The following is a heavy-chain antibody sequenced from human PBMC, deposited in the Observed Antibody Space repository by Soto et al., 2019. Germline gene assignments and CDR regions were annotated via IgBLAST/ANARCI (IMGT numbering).Heavy chain of an antibody. J-gene: IGHJ4*02. CDR3: AASDYDILTGYYRPSITVIDY. Sequence: SVKVSCKASGFTFTSSAVQWVRQARGQRLEWIGWIVVGSGNTNYAQKFQERVTITRDMSTSTAYMELSSLRSEDTAVYYCAASDYDILTGYYRPSITVIDYWGQGTLVTVSS. D-gene: IGHD3-9*01. CDR1: GFTFTSSA. V-gene: IGHV1-58*01. CDR2: IVVGSGNT.